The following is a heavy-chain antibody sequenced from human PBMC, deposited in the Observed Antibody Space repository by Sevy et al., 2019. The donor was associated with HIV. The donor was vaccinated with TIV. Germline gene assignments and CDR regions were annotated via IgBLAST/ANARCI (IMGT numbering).Heavy chain of an antibody. V-gene: IGHV3-11*04. CDR3: PRARGYSGYDWGNWFDP. D-gene: IGHD5-12*01. J-gene: IGHJ5*02. CDR1: GFTLSDYY. CDR2: ISSSGSTI. Sequence: GGSLRLSCAASGFTLSDYYMTWIRQAPGKGLEWLSYISSSGSTISYADSVKGRFTISRDNAKNSLYLQMNSLRAEDTAVYYCPRARGYSGYDWGNWFDPWGQGTLVTVSS.